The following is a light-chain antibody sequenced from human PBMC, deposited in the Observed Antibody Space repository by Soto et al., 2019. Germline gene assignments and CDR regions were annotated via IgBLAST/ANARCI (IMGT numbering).Light chain of an antibody. CDR1: SSNIGSTT. J-gene: IGLJ3*02. Sequence: QSVLTQSPSASGTPGQRVTIACSGSSSNIGSTTVKWYQQLPGTAPKLLIYNSNQRPSGVPDRFSGSKSGTSASLAISGLQSEDEADYYCAAWDDSLNGVVFGGGTKLTVL. CDR3: AAWDDSLNGVV. CDR2: NSN. V-gene: IGLV1-44*01.